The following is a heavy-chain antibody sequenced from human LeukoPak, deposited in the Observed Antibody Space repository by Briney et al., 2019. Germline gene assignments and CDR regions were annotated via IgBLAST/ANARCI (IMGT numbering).Heavy chain of an antibody. Sequence: GGSLRLSCAASGFTVSSNYMSWVRQAPGKGLEWVSIIYSGGSTFYADSVRGRFTISRDNSKNTLYLQMNSLRAEDTAIYYCAKKYSTGLDPWGQGTLVTVSS. CDR2: IYSGGST. J-gene: IGHJ5*02. V-gene: IGHV3-53*01. CDR3: AKKYSTGLDP. CDR1: GFTVSSNY. D-gene: IGHD1-26*01.